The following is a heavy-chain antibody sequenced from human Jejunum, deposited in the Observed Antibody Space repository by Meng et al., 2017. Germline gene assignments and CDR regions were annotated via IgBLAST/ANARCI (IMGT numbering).Heavy chain of an antibody. CDR3: TRGGASGQYYFDY. J-gene: IGHJ4*02. Sequence: GESPKISCIGSGFTFGDSALSWVRQAPGKGLEWVSFIRNKRYGGTIQYAASVKGRFTMSRDDSKSIVYLEMTSLKTENTAMYYCTRGGASGQYYFDYWGQGTLVTVSS. CDR2: IRNKRYGGTI. D-gene: IGHD3-16*01. CDR1: GFTFGDSA. V-gene: IGHV3-49*04.